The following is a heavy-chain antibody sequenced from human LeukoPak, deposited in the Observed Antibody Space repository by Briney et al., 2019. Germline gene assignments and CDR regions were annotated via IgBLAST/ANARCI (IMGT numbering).Heavy chain of an antibody. Sequence: GTSEKVSCKSSGYTFIDYYIHWVRQAPGQGLEWMGWINPNSGATKYAQKFQGRVSMTRDTSINTAYMDLTNLRFDDTAIFYCARVKKLMPEFEFWGQGTLVTVSS. CDR1: GYTFIDYY. D-gene: IGHD2-2*01. CDR2: INPNSGAT. V-gene: IGHV1-2*02. J-gene: IGHJ4*02. CDR3: ARVKKLMPEFEF.